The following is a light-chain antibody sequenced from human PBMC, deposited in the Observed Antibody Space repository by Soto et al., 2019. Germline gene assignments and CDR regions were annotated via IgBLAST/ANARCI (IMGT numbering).Light chain of an antibody. J-gene: IGLJ1*01. V-gene: IGLV2-8*01. CDR1: SSDVGSYDY. Sequence: QSALTQPPSASGSPGQSVTISCTGTSSDVGSYDYVSWYQQHPGEAPKLMIYEVTKRPSGVPDRFSGSKSGNTASLTVSGLQAEDEADYYCSSYVNTNNCVFGSGTKLTVL. CDR2: EVT. CDR3: SSYVNTNNCV.